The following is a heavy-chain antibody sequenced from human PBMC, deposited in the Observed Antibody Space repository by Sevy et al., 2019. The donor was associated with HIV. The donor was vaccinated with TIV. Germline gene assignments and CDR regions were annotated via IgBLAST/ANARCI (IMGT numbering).Heavy chain of an antibody. CDR2: TSYDGSHK. CDR3: ARGENDDEFFQY. V-gene: IGHV3-30*04. CDR1: GFIFSNFA. Sequence: GGSLRLSCTVSGFIFSNFAMRWVRQAPGKGLEWVAVTSYDGSHKYYADSVKGRFTVSRDNSRNILSLEMNSLRRDDTAVYYCARGENDDEFFQYWGQGTLVTVSS. J-gene: IGHJ1*01. D-gene: IGHD1-26*01.